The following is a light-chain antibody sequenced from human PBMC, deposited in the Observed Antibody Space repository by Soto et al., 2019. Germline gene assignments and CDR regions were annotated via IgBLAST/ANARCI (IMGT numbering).Light chain of an antibody. CDR1: SGDIGSYTY. CDR3: SAYSDIDTKV. CDR2: EVN. J-gene: IGLJ1*01. V-gene: IGLV2-14*01. Sequence: QSALTQPASVSGSPGQSITISCTGTSGDIGSYTYVSWYQQYPGKAPKLLISEVNNRPSGVSNRFSGSKSDTTASLTISGLQPEDEADYYCSAYSDIDTKVFGTGTKLTVL.